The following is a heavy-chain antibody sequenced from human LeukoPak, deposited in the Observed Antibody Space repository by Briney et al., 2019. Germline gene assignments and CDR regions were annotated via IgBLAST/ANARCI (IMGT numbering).Heavy chain of an antibody. CDR1: GGPISSYY. CDR3: ARESYYSGWFDY. V-gene: IGHV4-59*01. D-gene: IGHD6-19*01. CDR2: IYYSGGT. J-gene: IGHJ4*02. Sequence: SETLSLTCTVSGGPISSYYWTWIRQTPGKGLEWIGYIYYSGGTDYNPSLKSRVTISVDTSKNQFSLKLSSVTAADTAVYYCARESYYSGWFDYWGQGTLVTVSS.